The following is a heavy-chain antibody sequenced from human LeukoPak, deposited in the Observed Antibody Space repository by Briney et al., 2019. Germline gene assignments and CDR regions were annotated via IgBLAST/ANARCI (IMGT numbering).Heavy chain of an antibody. CDR2: ISGGGGST. CDR3: AKEIGVTGSLGARFDY. CDR1: GFTFSTYS. Sequence: GGSLRLSCAASGFTFSTYSMSWVRQAPGKGLEWGSGISGGGGSTYYADSVKGRFTISRDNSKNTVSLQMNSLRADDTAVYYCAKEIGVTGSLGARFDYWGQGTLVTVSS. D-gene: IGHD3-9*01. V-gene: IGHV3-23*01. J-gene: IGHJ4*02.